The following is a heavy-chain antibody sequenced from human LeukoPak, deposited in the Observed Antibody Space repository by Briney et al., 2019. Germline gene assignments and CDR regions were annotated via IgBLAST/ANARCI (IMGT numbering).Heavy chain of an antibody. Sequence: GGSLRLSCAASGLTFSSYSMNWVRQAPGKGLEWVSSISSDSSYIYYADSVKGRFTISRDNSKNSLYLQMNSLRAEDTAVYYCARHRYSSGRYSDYWGQGTLVTVSP. CDR1: GLTFSSYS. J-gene: IGHJ4*02. V-gene: IGHV3-21*01. CDR2: ISSDSSYI. D-gene: IGHD6-19*01. CDR3: ARHRYSSGRYSDY.